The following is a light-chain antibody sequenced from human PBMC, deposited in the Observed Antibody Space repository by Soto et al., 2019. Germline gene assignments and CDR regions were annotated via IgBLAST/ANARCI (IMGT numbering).Light chain of an antibody. CDR2: KTS. J-gene: IGKJ2*01. CDR1: QDASRW. V-gene: IGKV1-5*03. CDR3: QQYYAYPYT. Sequence: DIQMTQSPSTVSASIGDRVTITCRASQDASRWVAWYQQKPGKAPKTLIYKTSILEAGVPSRFSGRASGTEFTLTISSLQPDDLATYYCQQYYAYPYTFGRGTKLEI.